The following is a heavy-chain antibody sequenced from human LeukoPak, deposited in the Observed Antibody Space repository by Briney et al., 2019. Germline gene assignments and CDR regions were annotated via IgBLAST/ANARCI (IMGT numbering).Heavy chain of an antibody. D-gene: IGHD4-23*01. CDR2: IYYSGST. V-gene: IGHV4-39*07. CDR3: ARVGGGGAHFDY. Sequence: SETLSLTCTVSGGSISSGSYYWGWIRQPPGKGLEWIGSIYYSGSTYYNPSLKSRVTISVDTSKNQFSLKLSSVTAADTAVYYCARVGGGGAHFDYWGQGTLVTVSS. J-gene: IGHJ4*02. CDR1: GGSISSGSYY.